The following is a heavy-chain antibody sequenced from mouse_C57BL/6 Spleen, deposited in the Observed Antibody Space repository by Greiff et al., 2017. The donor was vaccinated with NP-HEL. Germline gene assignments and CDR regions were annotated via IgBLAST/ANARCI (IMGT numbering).Heavy chain of an antibody. CDR1: GYAFSSSW. CDR2: IYPGDGDT. V-gene: IGHV1-82*01. CDR3: ACLGIKFWY. J-gene: IGHJ2*01. D-gene: IGHD1-3*01. Sequence: VQLQESGPELVKPGASVKISCKASGYAFSSSWMNWVKQRPGKGLEWIGRIYPGDGDTNYNGKFKGKATLTADKSSSTAYMQLSSLTSEDSAVYFCACLGIKFWYWGQGTTLTVSS.